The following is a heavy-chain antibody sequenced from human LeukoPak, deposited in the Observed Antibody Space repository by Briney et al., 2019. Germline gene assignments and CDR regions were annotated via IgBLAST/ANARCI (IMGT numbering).Heavy chain of an antibody. D-gene: IGHD2-2*01. V-gene: IGHV3-53*01. CDR1: GFTVSSNY. J-gene: IGHJ4*02. CDR2: IYSGGST. Sequence: TGGSLRLSCAASGFTVSSNYMSWVRQAPRKGLEWVSVIYSGGSTYYADSVKGRFTISRHNSKNTLYLQMNSLRAEDTAVYYCARDRGEDIVVVPLYYFDYWGQGTLVTVSS. CDR3: ARDRGEDIVVVPLYYFDY.